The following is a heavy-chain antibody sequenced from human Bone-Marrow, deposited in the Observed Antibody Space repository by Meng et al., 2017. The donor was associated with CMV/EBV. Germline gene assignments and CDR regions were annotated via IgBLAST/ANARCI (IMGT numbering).Heavy chain of an antibody. CDR1: GSTFSGSA. D-gene: IGHD3-16*01. CDR3: ASDLSGGGMDY. J-gene: IGHJ4*02. Sequence: GGSLRLSCAASGSTFSGSAMHWVRQAPGKGLEWVAVISYDGNNKYYTDSVKGRFTISRDNSKNTLYLQMDTLRPEDTAVYYCASDLSGGGMDYWGQGTLVTVSS. CDR2: ISYDGNNK. V-gene: IGHV3-30-3*01.